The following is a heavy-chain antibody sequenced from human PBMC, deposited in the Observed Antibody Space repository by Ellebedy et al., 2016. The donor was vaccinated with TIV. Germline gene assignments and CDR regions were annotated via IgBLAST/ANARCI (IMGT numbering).Heavy chain of an antibody. CDR1: GFTFSSHY. J-gene: IGHJ4*02. D-gene: IGHD4-17*01. CDR2: INPSGDVT. V-gene: IGHV1-46*01. CDR3: ARDSGDYGPDY. Sequence: ASVKVSCKTSGFTFSSHYIHWVRQAPGQGLEWVGQINPSGDVTKYAQGFHGRVAITRDTSTSTVYMELSSLRSEDTAVYHCARDSGDYGPDYWGQGTLVTVSA.